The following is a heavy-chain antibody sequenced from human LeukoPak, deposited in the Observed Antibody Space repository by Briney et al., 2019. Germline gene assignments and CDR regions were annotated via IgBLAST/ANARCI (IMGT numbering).Heavy chain of an antibody. V-gene: IGHV3-23*01. J-gene: IGHJ3*02. CDR1: GFTFSSYA. CDR2: ISGSGGAT. D-gene: IGHD3-3*01. Sequence: PGGSLTLSCAASGFTFSSYAMSWVRQAPGEGLEWVSAISGSGGATYYGDSVKGRFTISRDNSKNTLYLQMNSLRAEDTAVYYCAKVPVFSLTISEVVTDDAFDIWGQGTIVTVSS. CDR3: AKVPVFSLTISEVVTDDAFDI.